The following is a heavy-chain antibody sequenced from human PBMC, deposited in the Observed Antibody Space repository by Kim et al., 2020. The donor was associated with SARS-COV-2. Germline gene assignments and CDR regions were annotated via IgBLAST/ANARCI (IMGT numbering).Heavy chain of an antibody. V-gene: IGHV4-31*03. CDR3: AREGYSYGQGYGYYYYYYMDV. J-gene: IGHJ6*03. CDR1: GGSISSGGYY. Sequence: SETLSLTCTVSGGSISSGGYYWSWIRQHPGKGLEWIGYIYYSGSTYYNPSLKSRVTISVDTSKNQFSLKLSSVTAADTAVYYCAREGYSYGQGYGYYYYYYMDVWGKGTTVTVSS. D-gene: IGHD5-18*01. CDR2: IYYSGST.